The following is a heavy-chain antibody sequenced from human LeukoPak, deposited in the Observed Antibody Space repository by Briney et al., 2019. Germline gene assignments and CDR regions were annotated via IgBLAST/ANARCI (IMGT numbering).Heavy chain of an antibody. D-gene: IGHD6-13*01. CDR1: GFAFTDYA. CDR2: ITDSGGAT. V-gene: IGHV3-23*01. CDR3: AKAYTRSWYAAFDI. Sequence: GGSLRLSCAASGFAFTDYAISWVRQAPGKGREGVSAITDSGGATYYADSVKGRFTISRDNSKNTVYLQMNSLRGDDTAIYYCAKAYTRSWYAAFDIWGQGTMVTISS. J-gene: IGHJ3*02.